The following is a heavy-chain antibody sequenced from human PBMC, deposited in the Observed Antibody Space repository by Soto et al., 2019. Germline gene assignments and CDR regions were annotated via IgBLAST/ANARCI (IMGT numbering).Heavy chain of an antibody. CDR3: ASTRGY. D-gene: IGHD3-3*01. J-gene: IGHJ4*02. CDR1: GFTFSGGYW. V-gene: IGHV3-7*03. Sequence: VQLVQSGAEVKKPGASVKISCETSGFTFSGGYWMKWVRQAPGKGLEWVATIKEDGRETYYVDSVKGRFTISRDSAKNSLYLQMNSLRVEDTAVYYCASTRGYWGQGTLVTVSS. CDR2: IKEDGRET.